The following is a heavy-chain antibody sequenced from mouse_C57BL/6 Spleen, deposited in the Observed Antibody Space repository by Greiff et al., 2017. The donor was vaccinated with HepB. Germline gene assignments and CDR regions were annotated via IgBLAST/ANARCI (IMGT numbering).Heavy chain of an antibody. J-gene: IGHJ1*03. V-gene: IGHV1-69*01. Sequence: QVQLQQPGAELVMPGASVKLSCKASGYTFTSYWMHWVKQRPGQGLEWIGEIDPSDSYTNYNQKFKGKSTLTVDKSSSTAYMQLSSLTSEDSAVYYCARGDYYGSSRYWYFDVWGTGTTVTVSS. CDR3: ARGDYYGSSRYWYFDV. CDR1: GYTFTSYW. CDR2: IDPSDSYT. D-gene: IGHD1-1*01.